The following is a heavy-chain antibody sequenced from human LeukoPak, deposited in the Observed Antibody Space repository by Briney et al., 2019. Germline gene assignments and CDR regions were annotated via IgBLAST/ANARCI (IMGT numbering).Heavy chain of an antibody. CDR1: GFTFSNYV. V-gene: IGHV3-30-3*01. CDR3: ARSPTYYYMDV. Sequence: PRGSLRLSCEASGFTFSNYVIHWVRQAPGKGLEWLAVISYDGINKYYADSVKGRFTISRDQSKTTVDLQMDSLGGADTAVYYCARSPTYYYMDVWGKGTTLTVSS. J-gene: IGHJ6*03. CDR2: ISYDGINK.